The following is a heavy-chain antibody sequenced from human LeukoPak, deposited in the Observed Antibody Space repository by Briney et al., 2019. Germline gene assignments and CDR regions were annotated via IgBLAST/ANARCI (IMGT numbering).Heavy chain of an antibody. J-gene: IGHJ4*02. V-gene: IGHV1-2*06. CDR2: INPNSGGT. CDR1: GYTFTGYY. CDR3: ARGLVRSPNSARGYCSSTSCSPV. Sequence: GASVKVSCKASGYTFTGYYMHWVRQAPGQGLEWMGRINPNSGGTNYAQKFQGRVTITRNTSISTAYMELSSLRSEDTAVYYCARGLVRSPNSARGYCSSTSCSPVWGQGTLVTVSS. D-gene: IGHD2-2*01.